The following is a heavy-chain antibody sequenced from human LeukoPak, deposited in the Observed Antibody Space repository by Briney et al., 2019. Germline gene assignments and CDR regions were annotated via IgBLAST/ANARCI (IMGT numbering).Heavy chain of an antibody. J-gene: IGHJ6*02. V-gene: IGHV4-59*01. CDR3: ARSRYIKYGMDA. CDR2: IYDSGST. CDR1: NGSISTYY. D-gene: IGHD5-18*01. Sequence: SETLSLTCTVSNGSISTYYWTWIRQPPGKGLEYIGYIYDSGSTNYNPSLKSRVTISEDTSKNQFSLKLSSVTAADTAVYYCARSRYIKYGMDAWGQGTTVTVSS.